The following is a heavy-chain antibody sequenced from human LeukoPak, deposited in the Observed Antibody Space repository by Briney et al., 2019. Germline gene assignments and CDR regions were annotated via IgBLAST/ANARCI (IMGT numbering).Heavy chain of an antibody. CDR2: IWYDGSNK. CDR1: GFSFSSYA. Sequence: GGSLRLSCAVSGFSFSSYAMHWVRQAPGKGLEWVAVIWYDGSNKYYTDSVKGRFTISRDNSKNTVYLQVNSLRAEDTAEYFCARGSKTAGGTLDYWGQGTLVTVSS. J-gene: IGHJ4*02. CDR3: ARGSKTAGGTLDY. D-gene: IGHD6-13*01. V-gene: IGHV3-33*01.